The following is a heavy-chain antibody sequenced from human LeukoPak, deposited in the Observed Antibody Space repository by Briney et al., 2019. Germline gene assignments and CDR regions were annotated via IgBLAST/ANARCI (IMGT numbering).Heavy chain of an antibody. CDR3: ARHLVHSSSRYSGFPQNWFDP. J-gene: IGHJ5*02. CDR1: GFTFSSYS. Sequence: GSLRLSCAASGFTFSSYSMNWIRQPPGKGLEWIGEINHSGSTNYNPSLKSRVTISVDTSKNQFSLKLSSVTAADTAVYYCARHLVHSSSRYSGFPQNWFDPWGQGTLVTVSS. D-gene: IGHD6-13*01. V-gene: IGHV4-34*01. CDR2: INHSGST.